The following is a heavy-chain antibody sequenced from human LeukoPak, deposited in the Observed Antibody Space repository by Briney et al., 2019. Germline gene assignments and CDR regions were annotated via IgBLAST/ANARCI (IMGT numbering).Heavy chain of an antibody. CDR2: ISAYNGNT. CDR1: GYTFTSYG. Sequence: GASVKVSCKASGYTFTSYGITWVRQAPGQGLEWMGWISAYNGNTNYAQKLQGRVTMTTDTSTSTAYMELRSLRSDDTAVYYCARGLEWLTRRHTWFDPWGQGTLVTVSP. D-gene: IGHD3-3*01. V-gene: IGHV1-18*01. CDR3: ARGLEWLTRRHTWFDP. J-gene: IGHJ5*02.